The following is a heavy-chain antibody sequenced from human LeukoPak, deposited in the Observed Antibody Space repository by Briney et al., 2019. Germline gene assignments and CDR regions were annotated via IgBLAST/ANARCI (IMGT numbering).Heavy chain of an antibody. CDR1: GYSISSGYY. D-gene: IGHD5-24*01. V-gene: IGHV4-38-2*02. Sequence: SETLSLTCTVPGYSISSGYYWGWIRQPPGKGLEWIGSIYYSGSTNYNPSLKSRVTISVDTSKNQFSLKLSSVTAADTAVYYCARHEMATIDFDYWGQGTLVTVSS. CDR3: ARHEMATIDFDY. CDR2: IYYSGST. J-gene: IGHJ4*02.